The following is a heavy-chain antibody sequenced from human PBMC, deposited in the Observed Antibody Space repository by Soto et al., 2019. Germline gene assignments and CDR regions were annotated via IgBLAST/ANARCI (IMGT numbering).Heavy chain of an antibody. Sequence: GGSLRLSCAASGFTFSSYAMHWVRQAPGKGLEWVAVISYDGSNKYYADSVKGRFTISRDNSKNTLYLQMNSLRAEDTAVYYCARDRRVGDSSSWYFVLTKNAGYGMDVWGQGTTVTVSS. V-gene: IGHV3-30-3*01. CDR1: GFTFSSYA. D-gene: IGHD6-13*01. J-gene: IGHJ6*02. CDR3: ARDRRVGDSSSWYFVLTKNAGYGMDV. CDR2: ISYDGSNK.